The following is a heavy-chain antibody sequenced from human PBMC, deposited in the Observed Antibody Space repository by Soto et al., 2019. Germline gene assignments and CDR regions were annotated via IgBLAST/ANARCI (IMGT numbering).Heavy chain of an antibody. D-gene: IGHD4-17*01. J-gene: IGHJ4*02. V-gene: IGHV3-21*01. CDR2: ISSSSSYI. CDR1: GFTFSSYS. Sequence: EVQLVGSGGGLVKPGGSLRLSCAASGFTFSSYSMNWVRQAPGKGLEWVSSISSSSSYIYYADSVKGRFTISRDNAKNSLYLQMNSLRAEDTAVYYCARDGDYGLSFDYWGQGTLVTVSS. CDR3: ARDGDYGLSFDY.